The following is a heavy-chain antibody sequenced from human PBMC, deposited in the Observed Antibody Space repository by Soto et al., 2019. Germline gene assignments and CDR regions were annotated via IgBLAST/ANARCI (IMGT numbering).Heavy chain of an antibody. Sequence: RLSCAASGFTFSGSPMHWVRQASGKGLEWVGRIRSKANSYATAYAASVKGRFTISRDDSKNTAYLQMNSLKTEDTAVYYCTRRYCTGAGCYSDYWGQGTLVTVS. CDR3: TRRYCTGAGCYSDY. D-gene: IGHD2-8*02. CDR1: GFTFSGSP. CDR2: IRSKANSYAT. V-gene: IGHV3-73*01. J-gene: IGHJ4*02.